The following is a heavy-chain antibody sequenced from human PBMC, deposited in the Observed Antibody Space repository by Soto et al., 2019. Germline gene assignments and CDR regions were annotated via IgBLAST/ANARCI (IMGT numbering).Heavy chain of an antibody. CDR1: GFTFSNAW. J-gene: IGHJ6*03. CDR2: IKSKTDGGTT. D-gene: IGHD2-2*01. Sequence: PGGSLRLSCAASGFTFSNAWMSWVRQAPGKGLEWVGRIKSKTDGGTTDYAAPVKGRFTISRDDSKNTLYLQMNSLKTEDTAVYYCTTVRYQLLHYYYYYYMDVWGKGTTVTVSS. CDR3: TTVRYQLLHYYYYYYMDV. V-gene: IGHV3-15*01.